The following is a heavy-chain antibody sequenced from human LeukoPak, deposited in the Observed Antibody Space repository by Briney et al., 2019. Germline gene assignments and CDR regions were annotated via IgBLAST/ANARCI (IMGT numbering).Heavy chain of an antibody. CDR2: VHYSGST. J-gene: IGHJ4*02. CDR3: ARRGNDFWSGYYDY. CDR1: GGSVSSGTYY. D-gene: IGHD3-3*01. V-gene: IGHV4-61*01. Sequence: SETLSLTCTVSGGSVSSGTYYWSWIRQPPGKGLEWIGYVHYSGSTNYNPSLKSRLSISVDTSKNQFSLKLSSVTAADTAVYYCARRGNDFWSGYYDYWGQGTLVTVSS.